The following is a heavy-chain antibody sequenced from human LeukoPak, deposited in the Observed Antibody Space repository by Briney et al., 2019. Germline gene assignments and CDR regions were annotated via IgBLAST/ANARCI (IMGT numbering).Heavy chain of an antibody. J-gene: IGHJ4*02. CDR1: GYRFNTYW. V-gene: IGHV5-51*01. CDR2: IYPGDSDT. CDR3: ARRQGCSTSSCPPDS. Sequence: RGGSPKISWSGAGYRFNTYWIGWVRQMPGKGLEWMGIIYPGDSDTRYSPSFRGQVTMSADKSINTAYLQWSSLKASDTAMYFCARRQGCSTSSCPPDSWGQGTLVTVSS. D-gene: IGHD2-2*01.